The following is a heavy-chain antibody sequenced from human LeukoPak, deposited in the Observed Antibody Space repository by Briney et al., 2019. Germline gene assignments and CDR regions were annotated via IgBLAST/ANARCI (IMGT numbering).Heavy chain of an antibody. CDR2: IYYGENT. J-gene: IGHJ4*02. CDR3: ARRDDSSGYHKIFDY. V-gene: IGHV4-39*01. D-gene: IGHD3-22*01. Sequence: SETLSLTCTVSGGSISSGPYYWGWIRQPPGKGLEWIGNIYYGENTYYNPSLKSRVTISIDTSKNQFYLKLSSLTAADTAVYYCARRDDSSGYHKIFDYWGPGTLVTISS. CDR1: GGSISSGPYY.